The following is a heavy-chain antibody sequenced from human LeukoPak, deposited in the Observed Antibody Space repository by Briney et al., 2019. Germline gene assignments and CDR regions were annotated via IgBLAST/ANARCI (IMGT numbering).Heavy chain of an antibody. D-gene: IGHD2-15*01. J-gene: IGHJ4*02. CDR3: ATWRQGYCSGGSCHSPYDY. CDR2: INSDGSST. CDR1: GFTLSSYW. Sequence: GGSLRLSCAASGFTLSSYWMHWVRQAPGKGLVWVSRINSDGSSTSYADSVKGRFTISRANTKNTPYLQMNSLRVEDTAVYYCATWRQGYCSGGSCHSPYDYWGQGTLVTVSS. V-gene: IGHV3-74*01.